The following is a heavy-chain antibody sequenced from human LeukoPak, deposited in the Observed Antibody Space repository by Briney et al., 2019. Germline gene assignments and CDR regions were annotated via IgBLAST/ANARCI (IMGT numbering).Heavy chain of an antibody. V-gene: IGHV4-30-4*01. CDR2: IYYSGST. J-gene: IGHJ6*02. CDR3: ARESMIPDYGMDV. D-gene: IGHD3-22*01. CDR1: GDSISNYY. Sequence: SETLSLTCTVSGDSISNYYWSWIRQPPGKGLEWIGYIYYSGSTYYNPSLKSRVTISVDTSKNQFSLKLSSVTAADTAVYYCARESMIPDYGMDVWGQGTTVTVSS.